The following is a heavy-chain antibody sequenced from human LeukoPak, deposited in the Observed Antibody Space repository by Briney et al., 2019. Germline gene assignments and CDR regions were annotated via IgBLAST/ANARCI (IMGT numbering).Heavy chain of an antibody. D-gene: IGHD6-19*01. CDR1: GGSISSYY. CDR3: ARSYSSGWSNWFDP. V-gene: IGHV4-59*01. J-gene: IGHJ5*02. Sequence: SETLSLTCTDSGGSISSYYWSWIRQPPGKGLEWIGYIYYSGSTNYNPSLKSRVTISVDTSKNQFSLKLSSVTAADTAVYYCARSYSSGWSNWFDPWGQGTLVTVSS. CDR2: IYYSGST.